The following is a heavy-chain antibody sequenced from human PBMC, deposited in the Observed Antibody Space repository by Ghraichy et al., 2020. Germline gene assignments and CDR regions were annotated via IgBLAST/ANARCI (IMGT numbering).Heavy chain of an antibody. CDR2: IYYSGST. CDR3: ARTRWLQSLYYYGMDV. J-gene: IGHJ6*02. CDR1: GGSISSYY. D-gene: IGHD5-24*01. Sequence: TLSLTCTVSGGSISSYYWSWIRQPPGKGLEWIGYIYYSGSTNYNPSLKSRVTISVDTSKNQFSLKLSSVTAADTAVYYCARTRWLQSLYYYGMDVWGQGTTVTVSS. V-gene: IGHV4-59*01.